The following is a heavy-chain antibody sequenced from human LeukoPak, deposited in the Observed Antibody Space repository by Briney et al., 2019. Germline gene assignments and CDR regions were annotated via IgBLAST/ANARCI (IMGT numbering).Heavy chain of an antibody. J-gene: IGHJ6*03. V-gene: IGHV3-21*01. CDR1: GFTFSSYS. D-gene: IGHD6-6*01. CDR2: ISSSSSYI. CDR3: ARDSSSPYYYYYYMDV. Sequence: GGSLRLSCAASGFTFSSYSMNWVRQAPGKGLEWVSSISSSSSYIYYADSVKGRFTTSRDNAKNSLYLQMNSLRAEDTAVYYCARDSSSPYYYYYYMDVWGKGTTVTVSS.